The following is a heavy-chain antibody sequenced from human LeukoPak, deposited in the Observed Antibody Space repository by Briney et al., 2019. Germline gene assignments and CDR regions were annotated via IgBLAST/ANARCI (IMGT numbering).Heavy chain of an antibody. Sequence: PGGSLRLSCAASRFTFSSYSMNWVRQAPGKGLEWVSYISSSSNTIYYADSVKGRFTISRDNAKNSLYLQMNSLRAEDTAVYYCARAGGWRDWGQGTLVTVSS. CDR2: ISSSSNTI. D-gene: IGHD3-16*01. CDR1: RFTFSSYS. V-gene: IGHV3-48*01. CDR3: ARAGGWRD. J-gene: IGHJ4*02.